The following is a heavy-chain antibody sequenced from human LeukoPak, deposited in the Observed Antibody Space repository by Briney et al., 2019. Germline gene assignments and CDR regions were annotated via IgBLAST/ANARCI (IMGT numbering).Heavy chain of an antibody. CDR1: GFTFISYS. D-gene: IGHD4-23*01. CDR3: ARCPPYGGNRQARIFPPPRHNWFDP. J-gene: IGHJ5*02. Sequence: GGSLRLSCAASGFTFISYSMNWVRQAPGKGLEWVSSISSTSSSYIYYADSVKGRFTISRDNAKNSLYLQMNSLRAEDTAVYYCARCPPYGGNRQARIFPPPRHNWFDPWGQGTLVTVSS. V-gene: IGHV3-21*01. CDR2: ISSTSSSYI.